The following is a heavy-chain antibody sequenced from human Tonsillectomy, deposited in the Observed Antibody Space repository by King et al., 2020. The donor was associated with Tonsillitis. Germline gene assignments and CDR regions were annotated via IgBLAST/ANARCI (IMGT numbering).Heavy chain of an antibody. CDR2: IYSGGNT. J-gene: IGHJ6*02. V-gene: IGHV3-53*01. CDR1: GFIVSSNY. D-gene: IGHD2-2*01. Sequence: VQLVESGGGLIQPGGSLRLSCAASGFIVSSNYMSWVRQAPGKGLEWVSVIYSGGNTYYADSVKGRFTISRDNSKNTVYLQMNSLRAEDTAVYYCSGTWSSTSCFFGMDVWGQGTTVTVSS. CDR3: SGTWSSTSCFFGMDV.